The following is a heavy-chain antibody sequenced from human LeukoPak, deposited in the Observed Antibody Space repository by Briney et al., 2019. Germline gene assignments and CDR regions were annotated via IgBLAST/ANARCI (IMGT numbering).Heavy chain of an antibody. Sequence: SVKVSCKASGFTSTSSAVQWVRQARGQRLEWIGWIVVGSGNTNYAQKFQGRVTMTRDTSTSTVYMELSSLRSEDTAVYYCASAYSSSDPMDYWGQGTLVTVSS. CDR3: ASAYSSSDPMDY. CDR1: GFTSTSSA. V-gene: IGHV1-58*01. D-gene: IGHD6-6*01. CDR2: IVVGSGNT. J-gene: IGHJ4*02.